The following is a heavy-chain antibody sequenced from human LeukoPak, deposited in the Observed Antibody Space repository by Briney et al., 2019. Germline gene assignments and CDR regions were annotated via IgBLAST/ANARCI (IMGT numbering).Heavy chain of an antibody. J-gene: IGHJ6*03. D-gene: IGHD3-22*01. CDR3: ARGARDYYNSSGYLRFPYYYYMDV. Sequence: GASVKVSCKTSGYTFTDYYIHWVRQAPGQGPEWMGWINTNTGNPTYAQGFTGRFVFSLDTSVSTAYLQISSLKAEDTAVYYCARGARDYYNSSGYLRFPYYYYMDVWGKGTTVTVSS. V-gene: IGHV7-4-1*02. CDR1: GYTFTDYY. CDR2: INTNTGNP.